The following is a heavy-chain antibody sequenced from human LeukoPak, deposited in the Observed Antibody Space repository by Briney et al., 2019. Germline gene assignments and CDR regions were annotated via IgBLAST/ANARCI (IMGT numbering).Heavy chain of an antibody. V-gene: IGHV4-4*09. CDR3: ARVRQQLVNWFDP. Sequence: SETLSLTCTVSGGSISSYYWSWIRQPPGKGLEWIGYIYTSGSTNYNPSLKSRVTISVDTSKNQFSLKLSSVTAADTAVYYCARVRQQLVNWFDPWGQGTLVTVSS. CDR2: IYTSGST. CDR1: GGSISSYY. D-gene: IGHD6-13*01. J-gene: IGHJ5*02.